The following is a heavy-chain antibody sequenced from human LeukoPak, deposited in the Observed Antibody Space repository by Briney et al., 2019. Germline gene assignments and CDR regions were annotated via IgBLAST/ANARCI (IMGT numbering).Heavy chain of an antibody. CDR1: GGSISSTTYY. Sequence: SETLSLTCTVSGGSISSTTYYWDWIRQPPGKGLEWIGTIYYSGSTYYNPSLKSRVTISVDTSKNEFSLNLSSVTAADTAVYYCARGWRSKLWWFDPWGQGTLVTVSS. V-gene: IGHV4-39*01. CDR3: ARGWRSKLWWFDP. D-gene: IGHD3-16*01. CDR2: IYYSGST. J-gene: IGHJ5*02.